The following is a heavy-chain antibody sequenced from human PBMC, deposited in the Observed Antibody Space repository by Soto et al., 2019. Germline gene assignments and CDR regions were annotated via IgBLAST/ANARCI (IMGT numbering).Heavy chain of an antibody. J-gene: IGHJ3*02. CDR3: ARGQAGGIAAAGYAFDI. Sequence: SETLSLTCTVSGGSVSSGSYYWSWIRQPPGKGLEWIGYIYYSGSTNYNPSLKSRVTISVDTSKNQFSLKLSSVTAADTAVYYCARGQAGGIAAAGYAFDIWGKETMVTVS. D-gene: IGHD6-13*01. CDR1: GGSVSSGSYY. CDR2: IYYSGST. V-gene: IGHV4-61*01.